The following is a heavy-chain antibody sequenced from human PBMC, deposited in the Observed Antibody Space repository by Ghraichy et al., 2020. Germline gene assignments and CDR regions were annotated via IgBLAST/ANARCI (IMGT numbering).Heavy chain of an antibody. D-gene: IGHD6-13*01. CDR1: GFSLSTSGVG. V-gene: IGHV2-5*01. Sequence: SGPTLVKPTQTLTLTCTFSGFSLSTSGVGVGWIRQPPGKALEWLALIYWNDDKRYSPSLKSRLTITKDTSKNQVVLTMTNMDPVDTATYYCAQEQIAAAAQYFDYWGQGTLVTVSS. CDR2: IYWNDDK. CDR3: AQEQIAAAAQYFDY. J-gene: IGHJ4*02.